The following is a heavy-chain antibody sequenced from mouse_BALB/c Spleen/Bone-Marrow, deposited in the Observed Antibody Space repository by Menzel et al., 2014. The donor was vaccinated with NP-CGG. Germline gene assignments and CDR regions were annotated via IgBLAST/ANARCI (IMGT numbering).Heavy chain of an antibody. Sequence: EVQLQQSGAELVKPGASVKLSCTASGFNITDTYMHWVKQRPEQGLEWIGRIDPANGNTKYDPKFQGKATITADTSSNTAYLQLSSLTSEDTAVYYCAEGYDYWMAYWGQGTLVTVSA. CDR1: GFNITDTY. CDR3: AEGYDYWMAY. CDR2: IDPANGNT. D-gene: IGHD2-2*01. J-gene: IGHJ3*01. V-gene: IGHV14-3*02.